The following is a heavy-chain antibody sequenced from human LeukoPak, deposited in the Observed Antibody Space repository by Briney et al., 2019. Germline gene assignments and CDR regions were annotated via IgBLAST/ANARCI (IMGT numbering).Heavy chain of an antibody. D-gene: IGHD3-22*01. CDR2: IYHSGST. CDR1: GFTFSSYS. J-gene: IGHJ6*03. V-gene: IGHV4-38-2*02. CDR3: ARDGLLQADYYYYMDV. Sequence: PGGSLRLSCAASGFTFSSYSMNWLRQSPGKGLEWIGSIYHSGSTYYNPSLKSRVTISVDTSKNQFSLKLSSVTAADTAVYYCARDGLLQADYYYYMDVWGKGTTVTVSS.